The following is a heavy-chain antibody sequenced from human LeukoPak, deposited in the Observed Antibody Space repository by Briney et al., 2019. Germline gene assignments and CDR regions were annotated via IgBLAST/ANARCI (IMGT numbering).Heavy chain of an antibody. CDR2: INSDGTST. V-gene: IGHV3-74*01. CDR1: GSTFSSSW. Sequence: GGSLRLSCAAAGSTFSSSWMHWVRHAAGKGLVWVSLINSDGTSTSYADSVKGRFTISRDNAKNTLYLQMDSLRAEDTAMYYCARGTGSYYSLGYWGQGTLVTVSS. J-gene: IGHJ4*02. D-gene: IGHD1-26*01. CDR3: ARGTGSYYSLGY.